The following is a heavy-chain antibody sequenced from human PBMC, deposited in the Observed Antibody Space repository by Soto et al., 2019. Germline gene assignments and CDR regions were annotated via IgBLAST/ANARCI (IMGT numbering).Heavy chain of an antibody. Sequence: SVKVSSKASGGTFSSYTISWVRQAPGQGLEWMGRIIPILGIANYAQKFQGRVTITADKSTSTAYMELSSLRSEDTAVYYCARDSPYDILTGLGGWFDPWGQGTLVTVSS. CDR1: GGTFSSYT. J-gene: IGHJ5*02. V-gene: IGHV1-69*04. CDR2: IIPILGIA. D-gene: IGHD3-9*01. CDR3: ARDSPYDILTGLGGWFDP.